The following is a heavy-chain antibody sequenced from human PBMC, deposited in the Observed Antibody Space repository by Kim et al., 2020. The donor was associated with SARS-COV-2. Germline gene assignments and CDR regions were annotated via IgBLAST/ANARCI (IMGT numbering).Heavy chain of an antibody. V-gene: IGHV3-21*01. D-gene: IGHD5-12*01. Sequence: GGSLRLSCAASGFTFSSYSMNWVRQAPGKGLEWVSSISSSSSYIYYADSVKGRFTISRDNAKNSLYLQMNSLRAEDTAVYYCARGGGEMATIKLNYYYGMDVWGQGTTVTVSS. J-gene: IGHJ6*02. CDR1: GFTFSSYS. CDR2: ISSSSSYI. CDR3: ARGGGEMATIKLNYYYGMDV.